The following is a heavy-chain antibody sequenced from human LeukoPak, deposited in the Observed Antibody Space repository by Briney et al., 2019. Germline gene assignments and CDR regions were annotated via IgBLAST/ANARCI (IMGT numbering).Heavy chain of an antibody. J-gene: IGHJ5*02. CDR2: IKQDGSEK. Sequence: PGGSLRLSCAASGFTFSSYWMSWVRQAPGKGLEWVANIKQDGSEKYYVDSVKGRFTISRDNAKNSLYLQMNSLRAEDTAVYYCARVLANYDILTGPNWFDPWGQGTLVTVSS. CDR3: ARVLANYDILTGPNWFDP. V-gene: IGHV3-7*01. CDR1: GFTFSSYW. D-gene: IGHD3-9*01.